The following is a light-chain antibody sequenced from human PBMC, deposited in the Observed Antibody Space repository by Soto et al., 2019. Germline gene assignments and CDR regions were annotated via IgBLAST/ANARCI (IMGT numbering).Light chain of an antibody. CDR3: AAWDDSLGYV. Sequence: QSVLTQPPSASGTPGQTLTISCSGSNSDIGNNYLYWYQHFQGTAPKLLIHSNDQRPSGVSDRFSGSRSGTSASLAISGLRSQDEAFYYCAAWDDSLGYVFGTGTKLTVL. J-gene: IGLJ1*01. CDR1: NSDIGNNY. CDR2: SND. V-gene: IGLV1-47*02.